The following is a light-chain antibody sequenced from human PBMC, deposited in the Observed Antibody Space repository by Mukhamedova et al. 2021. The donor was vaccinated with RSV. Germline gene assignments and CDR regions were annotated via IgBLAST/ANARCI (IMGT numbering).Light chain of an antibody. CDR3: SSYTSSSTPYV. J-gene: IGLJ1*01. Sequence: SITISCTGTSSDVGGYNYVSWYQQHPGKAPKLMIYDVSNRPSGVSNRFSGSKSGNTASLTISVLQAEDGADYYCSSYTSSSTPYV. CDR1: SSDVGGYNY. CDR2: DVS. V-gene: IGLV2-14*04.